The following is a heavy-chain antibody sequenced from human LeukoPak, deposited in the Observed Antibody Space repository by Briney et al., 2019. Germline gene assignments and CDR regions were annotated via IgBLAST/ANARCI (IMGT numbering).Heavy chain of an antibody. CDR3: ARDSTYYYGSGSSPGGY. D-gene: IGHD3-10*01. V-gene: IGHV1-3*01. J-gene: IGHJ4*02. Sequence: ASVKVSCKASGYTFTSYDINWVRQATGQGLEWMGWINAGNGNTKYSQKFQGRVTVTRDTSASTAYMELSSLRSEDTAVYYCARDSTYYYGSGSSPGGYWGQGTLVTVSS. CDR2: INAGNGNT. CDR1: GYTFTSYD.